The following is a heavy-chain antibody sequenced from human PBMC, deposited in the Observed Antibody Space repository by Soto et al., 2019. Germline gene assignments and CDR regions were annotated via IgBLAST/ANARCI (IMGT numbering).Heavy chain of an antibody. CDR2: INYSGST. CDR1: GGSISSSSYY. J-gene: IGHJ4*02. D-gene: IGHD3-16*01. CDR3: ARRCFNSSARFDY. Sequence: PSETLSLTCTVSGGSISSSSYYWGWIRQPPGKGLEWIGSINYSGSTYYNPSLKSRVTISVDTSKNQFSLKLSSVTAADTAVYYCARRCFNSSARFDYWGQGTLVTVSS. V-gene: IGHV4-39*01.